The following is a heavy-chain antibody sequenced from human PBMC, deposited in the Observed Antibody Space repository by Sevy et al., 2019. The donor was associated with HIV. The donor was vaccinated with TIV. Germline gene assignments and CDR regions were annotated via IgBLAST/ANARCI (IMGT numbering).Heavy chain of an antibody. D-gene: IGHD1-26*01. V-gene: IGHV3-23*01. Sequence: GGSLRLSCAASGFIFNSYAMSWARQAPGKGLGGCASFGGGGGSLYSADSVKGRVTISRDNFRRMMDLQMNSLRAEDTAVYYCRGVGTTTAFDYWGQGTLVTVSS. CDR3: RGVGTTTAFDY. J-gene: IGHJ4*02. CDR1: GFIFNSYA. CDR2: FGGGGGSL.